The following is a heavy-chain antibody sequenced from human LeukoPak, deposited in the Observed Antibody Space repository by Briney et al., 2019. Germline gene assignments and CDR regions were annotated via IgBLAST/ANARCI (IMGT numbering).Heavy chain of an antibody. J-gene: IGHJ4*02. V-gene: IGHV4-59*01. D-gene: IGHD2-8*01. CDR1: GDSIMNYY. Sequence: SETLSLTCTVSGDSIMNYYWTWIRQPPGKGLEWIGYIYYSGNTNYNPSLKSRVTISIDTSKNQFSLKLSSVTAADTAVYYCAAAKGYCSTGACYPWVRPEYWGQGTLVTVSS. CDR2: IYYSGNT. CDR3: AAAKGYCSTGACYPWVRPEY.